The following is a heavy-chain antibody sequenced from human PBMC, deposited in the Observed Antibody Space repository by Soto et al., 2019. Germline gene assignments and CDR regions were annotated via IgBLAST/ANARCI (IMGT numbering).Heavy chain of an antibody. CDR2: ISSSSRTI. CDR3: ASGYYYDSSGYPIPIPAGVFDY. D-gene: IGHD3-22*01. J-gene: IGHJ4*02. CDR1: GFTFSSYS. Sequence: GGFLRLSCAASGFTFSSYSMNWVRQAPGKGLEWVSYISSSSRTIYYADSVKGRFTISRDNAKNSLYLQMNSLRDEDTAVYYCASGYYYDSSGYPIPIPAGVFDYWGQGTLVNVSS. V-gene: IGHV3-48*02.